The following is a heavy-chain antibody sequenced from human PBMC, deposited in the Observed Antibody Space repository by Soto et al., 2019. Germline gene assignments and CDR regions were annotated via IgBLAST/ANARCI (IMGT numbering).Heavy chain of an antibody. CDR1: GFTFSTYA. D-gene: IGHD2-2*01. CDR2: ISADGGRP. J-gene: IGHJ4*02. Sequence: EVQLLESGGGLVQPGGSLRLSCAASGFTFSTYAMTWVRQAPGKGLDWVSAISADGGRPYYADSVKGRLTISRDNSRNTLYLQMNGLRAEDTALYFCAKRKYCSTPSCWGIAYWGQGTLVTVSS. V-gene: IGHV3-23*01. CDR3: AKRKYCSTPSCWGIAY.